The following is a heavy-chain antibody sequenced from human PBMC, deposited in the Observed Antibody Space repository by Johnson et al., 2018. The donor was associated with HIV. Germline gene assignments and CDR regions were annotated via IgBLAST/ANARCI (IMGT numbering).Heavy chain of an antibody. CDR3: VGDQGSGWPTNAFDF. D-gene: IGHD6-19*01. Sequence: QMQLVESGGGMVKPGGSLRLSCAASRFTFSSYAMHWVRQAPGKGLEWVAVISYDGSNKYYADSVKGRFTISRDNPNNMMYLQMNSLSGEDIAQYYCVGDQGSGWPTNAFDFWGQGTKVTVSS. J-gene: IGHJ3*01. CDR2: ISYDGSNK. V-gene: IGHV3-30-3*01. CDR1: RFTFSSYA.